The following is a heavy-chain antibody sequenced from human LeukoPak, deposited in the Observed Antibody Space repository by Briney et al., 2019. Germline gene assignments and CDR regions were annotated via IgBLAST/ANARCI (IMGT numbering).Heavy chain of an antibody. D-gene: IGHD3-16*01. CDR3: ARNPYVHYYYYMDV. Sequence: ASVKVSCKASGYTFTGYYMHWVRQAPGQGLEWMGWINPNSGGTNYAQKFQGRVTMTRDTSISTAYMELSRLRSEDTAVYYCARNPYVHYYYYMDVWGKGTTVTVSS. CDR1: GYTFTGYY. V-gene: IGHV1-2*02. CDR2: INPNSGGT. J-gene: IGHJ6*03.